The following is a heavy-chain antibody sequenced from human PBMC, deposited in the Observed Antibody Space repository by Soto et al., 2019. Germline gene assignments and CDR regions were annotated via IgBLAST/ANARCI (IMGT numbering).Heavy chain of an antibody. J-gene: IGHJ6*02. V-gene: IGHV5-51*01. CDR3: ARSAPGYDFWSGYYTPYYYYGMDV. CDR2: IYPGDSDT. D-gene: IGHD3-3*01. Sequence: GESLKLSCKGSGYSFTSYWIGWVRQMPGKGLEWMGIIYPGDSDTRYSPSFQGQVTISADKSISTAYLQWSSLKASDTAMYYCARSAPGYDFWSGYYTPYYYYGMDVWGQGTTVTVSS. CDR1: GYSFTSYW.